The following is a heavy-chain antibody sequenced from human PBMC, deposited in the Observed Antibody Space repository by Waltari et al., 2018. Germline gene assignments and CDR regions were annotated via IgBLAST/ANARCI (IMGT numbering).Heavy chain of an antibody. CDR3: ARQGIAARPYYYYYIDV. D-gene: IGHD6-6*01. Sequence: QVQLVQSGAEVKKPGASVKVSCKAPGYTFTSYDINWVRQATGQWLEWMGARIPNKGNTGYAQKVEGRVIMTRNNAISTAYMEVSSLRSEDTAVYYCARQGIAARPYYYYYIDVWGKGTTVTVSS. CDR1: GYTFTSYD. J-gene: IGHJ6*03. CDR2: RIPNKGNT. V-gene: IGHV1-8*01.